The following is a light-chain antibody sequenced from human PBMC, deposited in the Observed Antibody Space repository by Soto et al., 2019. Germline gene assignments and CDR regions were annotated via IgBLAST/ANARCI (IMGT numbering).Light chain of an antibody. CDR3: QHYDNLTT. CDR1: QGIRND. CDR2: AAS. J-gene: IGKJ5*01. Sequence: AIQMTQSPSSLSASVGDRVTITCRASQGIRNDLGWYQQQPGKAPKLLICAASSLQSGVPSRFSGSGSGTDFNLSTISLQQADDTTNYYRQHYDNLTTFGQGTRLEIK. V-gene: IGKV1-6*01.